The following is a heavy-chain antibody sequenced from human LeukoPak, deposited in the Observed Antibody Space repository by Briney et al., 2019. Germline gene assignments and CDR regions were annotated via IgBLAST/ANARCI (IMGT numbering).Heavy chain of an antibody. Sequence: GGSLRLSCAASGFTFSDYYMSWIRQAPGKGLEWVSYISSGGRTIYYADSVKGRFTMSRDNAKNSLYLQMNSLRAEDTAVYYCARPVVAATAPDTFDIWGQGTMVTVSS. J-gene: IGHJ3*02. D-gene: IGHD2-15*01. V-gene: IGHV3-11*04. CDR1: GFTFSDYY. CDR3: ARPVVAATAPDTFDI. CDR2: ISSGGRTI.